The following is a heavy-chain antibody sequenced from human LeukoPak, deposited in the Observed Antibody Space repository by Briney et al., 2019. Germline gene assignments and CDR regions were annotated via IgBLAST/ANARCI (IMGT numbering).Heavy chain of an antibody. Sequence: GGSLRLPCAASGFTFSSYWMHWVRQAPGKGLVWVSRINSDGSSTSYADSVKGRFTISRDNAKNTLYLQMNSLRAEDTAVYYCARSSSPPNWFDPWGQGTLVTVSS. CDR2: INSDGSST. CDR1: GFTFSSYW. J-gene: IGHJ5*02. CDR3: ARSSSPPNWFDP. D-gene: IGHD6-13*01. V-gene: IGHV3-74*01.